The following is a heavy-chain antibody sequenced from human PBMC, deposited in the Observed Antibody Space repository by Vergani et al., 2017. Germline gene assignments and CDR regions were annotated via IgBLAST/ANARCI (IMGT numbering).Heavy chain of an antibody. Sequence: EVQLVESGGGLVQPGGSLKLSCAASGFTFSGSAMHWVRQASGKGLEWVGRIRSKANSYATAYAASVKGRFTISRDDSKNTAYLQMNSLKTEDTAVYYCTRIAAAGTFYYYGMDVWGQGTTVTVSS. D-gene: IGHD6-13*01. J-gene: IGHJ6*02. CDR2: IRSKANSYAT. V-gene: IGHV3-73*02. CDR1: GFTFSGSA. CDR3: TRIAAAGTFYYYGMDV.